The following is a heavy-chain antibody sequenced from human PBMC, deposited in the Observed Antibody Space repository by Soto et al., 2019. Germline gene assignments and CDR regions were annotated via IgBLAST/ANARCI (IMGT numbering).Heavy chain of an antibody. CDR1: GGSFSGYY. D-gene: IGHD3-10*01. J-gene: IGHJ5*02. CDR2: INHSGST. V-gene: IGHV4-34*01. CDR3: ARTGPRYGSGSYYKTANWFDP. Sequence: SETLSLTCAVYGGSFSGYYWSWIRQPPGKGLEWIGEINHSGSTNYNPSLKSRVTISVDTSKNQFSLKLSSVTAADTAVYYCARTGPRYGSGSYYKTANWFDPWGQGTLVTVSS.